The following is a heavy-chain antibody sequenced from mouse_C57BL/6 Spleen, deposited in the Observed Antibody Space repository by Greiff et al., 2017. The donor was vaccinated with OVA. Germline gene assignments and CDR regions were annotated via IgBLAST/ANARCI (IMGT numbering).Heavy chain of an antibody. CDR2: INPGSGGT. Sequence: QVQLQQSGAELVRPGTSVKVSCKASGYAFTNYLIEWVKQRPGQGLEWIGVINPGSGGTNYNEKFKGKATLTADKSSSTAYMQLGSLTSGDSAVYYCARDDGYYYDYWGQGTTLTVSS. J-gene: IGHJ2*01. CDR3: ARDDGYYYDY. D-gene: IGHD2-3*01. CDR1: GYAFTNYL. V-gene: IGHV1-54*01.